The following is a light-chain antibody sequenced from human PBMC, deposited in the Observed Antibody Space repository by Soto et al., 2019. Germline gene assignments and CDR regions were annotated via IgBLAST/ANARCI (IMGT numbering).Light chain of an antibody. CDR1: NSDCGGYQY. V-gene: IGLV2-14*01. CDR3: SSSGSMSRLEV. CDR2: DVT. Sequence: QAVVTQSASVSGSPGQSISISCTGVNSDCGGYQYVSWYQQHPGKAPKLLIFDVTNRPSGVSDRFSGSESGTTASLTISGLHADDEADYYCSSSGSMSRLEVFGTGTKLTVL. J-gene: IGLJ1*01.